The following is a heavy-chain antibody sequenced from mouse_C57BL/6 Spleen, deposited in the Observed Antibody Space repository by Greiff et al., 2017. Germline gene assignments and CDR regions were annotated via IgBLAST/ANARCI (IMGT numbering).Heavy chain of an antibody. J-gene: IGHJ4*01. Sequence: DVKLVESGGDLVKPGGSLKLSCAASGFTFSSYGMSWVRQTPDKRLEWVATISSGGSYTYYPDSVKGRFTISRDNAKNTLYLQMSSLKSEDTAMYYCARNGYRYAMDYWGQGTSVTVSS. CDR3: ARNGYRYAMDY. CDR1: GFTFSSYG. D-gene: IGHD2-2*01. CDR2: ISSGGSYT. V-gene: IGHV5-6*02.